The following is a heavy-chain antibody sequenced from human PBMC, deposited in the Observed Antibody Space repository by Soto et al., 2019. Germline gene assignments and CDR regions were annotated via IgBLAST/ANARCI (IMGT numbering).Heavy chain of an antibody. CDR3: ARRGGYCSGGSCYDAFDI. D-gene: IGHD2-15*01. V-gene: IGHV1-69*12. CDR2: IIPIFGTA. CDR1: GGTFSSYA. Sequence: QVQLVQSGAEVKKPGSSVKVSCKASGGTFSSYAISWVRQAPGQGLEWMGGIIPIFGTANYAQKFQGRVTIPADESTSTAYMELSSLRSEDTAVYYCARRGGYCSGGSCYDAFDIWGQGTMVTVSS. J-gene: IGHJ3*02.